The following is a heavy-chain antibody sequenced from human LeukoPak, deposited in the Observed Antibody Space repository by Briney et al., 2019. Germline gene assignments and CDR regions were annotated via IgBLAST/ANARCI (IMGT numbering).Heavy chain of an antibody. J-gene: IGHJ6*03. Sequence: GGSLRLSCAASGFTFSSYGMHWVRQAPGKGLEWVAFIRYDGSNKYYADSVKGRFTISRDNSKNTLYLRMNSLRAEDTAVYYCAKPLYSSSRDYYYYMDVWGKGTTVTVSS. V-gene: IGHV3-30*02. CDR1: GFTFSSYG. CDR2: IRYDGSNK. D-gene: IGHD6-6*01. CDR3: AKPLYSSSRDYYYYMDV.